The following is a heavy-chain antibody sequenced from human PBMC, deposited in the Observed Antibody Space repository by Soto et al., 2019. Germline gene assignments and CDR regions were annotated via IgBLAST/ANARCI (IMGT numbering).Heavy chain of an antibody. CDR3: ASLSPQTGTDY. CDR2: IYYSGST. Sequence: SETLSLTCTVSGGSISSYYWSWIRQPPGKGLEWIGYIYYSGSTNYNPPLKSRVTISVDTSKNQFSLKLSSVTAADTAVYYCASLSPQTGTDYWGQGTLVTVSS. J-gene: IGHJ4*02. CDR1: GGSISSYY. V-gene: IGHV4-59*01.